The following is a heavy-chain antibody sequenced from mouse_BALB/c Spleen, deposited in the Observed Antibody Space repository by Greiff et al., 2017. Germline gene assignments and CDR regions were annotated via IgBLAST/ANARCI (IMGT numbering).Heavy chain of an antibody. V-gene: IGHV3-6*02. CDR2: ISYDGSN. D-gene: IGHD2-4*01. CDR3: ARVYYDYWYFDV. Sequence: ESGPGLVKPSQSLSLTCSVTGYSITSGYYWNWIRQFPGNKLEWMGYISYDGSNNYNPSLKNRISITRYTSKNQFFLKLNSVTTEDTATYYCARVYYDYWYFDVWGAGTTVTVSS. J-gene: IGHJ1*01. CDR1: GYSITSGYY.